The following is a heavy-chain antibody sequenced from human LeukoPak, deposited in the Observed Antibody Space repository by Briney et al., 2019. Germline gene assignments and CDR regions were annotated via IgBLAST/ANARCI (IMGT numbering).Heavy chain of an antibody. V-gene: IGHV3-64D*09. Sequence: QPGGSLRLSCSASGFTFTTSPMHWVRQAPGKGLEYVSAITGDGSNTYYTDSVKGRFTISRDNSKNTLYLQMSSLRSEDTVVYYCVKRGPGNCYTHWGQGTLVTVSS. CDR1: GFTFTTSP. J-gene: IGHJ4*02. D-gene: IGHD3-10*01. CDR2: ITGDGSNT. CDR3: VKRGPGNCYTH.